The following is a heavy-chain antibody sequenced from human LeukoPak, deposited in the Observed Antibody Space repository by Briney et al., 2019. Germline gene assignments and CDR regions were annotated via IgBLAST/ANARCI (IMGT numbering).Heavy chain of an antibody. D-gene: IGHD1-26*01. J-gene: IGHJ3*02. CDR2: ISSSSSTI. V-gene: IGHV3-48*01. CDR3: ARDLFGGSYPGAFDI. Sequence: PGGSLRLSCAASGFTFSSYSMNWVRQAPGKGLEWVSYISSSSSTIYYADSVKGRFTISRDNAKNSLYLQMNSLRAEDTAVYYCARDLFGGSYPGAFDIWGQGTMVTVSS. CDR1: GFTFSSYS.